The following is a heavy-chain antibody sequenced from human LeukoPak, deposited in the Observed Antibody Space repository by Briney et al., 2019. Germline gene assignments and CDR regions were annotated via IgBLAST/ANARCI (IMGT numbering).Heavy chain of an antibody. Sequence: GGSLRLSCAASGFTFSSYSMNWVRQAPGKGLEWVSYISSSSSTIHYADSVKGRFTISTDNAKNSLYLQVNSLRAEDTAVYYCARDRYSTFDYWGQGTLVTVSS. V-gene: IGHV3-48*01. J-gene: IGHJ4*02. D-gene: IGHD6-13*01. CDR3: ARDRYSTFDY. CDR2: ISSSSSTI. CDR1: GFTFSSYS.